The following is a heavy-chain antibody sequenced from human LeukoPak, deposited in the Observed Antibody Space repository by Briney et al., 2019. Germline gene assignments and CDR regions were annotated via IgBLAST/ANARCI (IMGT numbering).Heavy chain of an antibody. Sequence: ASETLSLTCTVSGGSISSGGYYWSWIRQPPGKGLEWIGYIYHSGSTYYNPSLKSRVTISVDRSKNQFSLKLSSVTAADTAVYYCAREGDFWSGLSVRTFDVWGQGTMVTVSS. CDR1: GGSISSGGYY. D-gene: IGHD3-3*01. CDR2: IYHSGST. CDR3: AREGDFWSGLSVRTFDV. J-gene: IGHJ3*01. V-gene: IGHV4-30-2*01.